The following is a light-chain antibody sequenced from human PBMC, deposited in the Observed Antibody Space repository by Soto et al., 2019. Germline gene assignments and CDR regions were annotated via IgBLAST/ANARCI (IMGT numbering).Light chain of an antibody. CDR3: PKYNGWPRT. V-gene: IGKV3-15*01. CDR2: GTS. J-gene: IGKJ1*01. Sequence: VMTQSPVTLSFSPGESATLSWRASQNISRSLAWYQQKTGQGPSLLIYGTSTRAGGVPDRFSGGGSGTEFTLTITRLQSEDFAVYYCPKYNGWPRTCGQGTQVDIK. CDR1: QNISRS.